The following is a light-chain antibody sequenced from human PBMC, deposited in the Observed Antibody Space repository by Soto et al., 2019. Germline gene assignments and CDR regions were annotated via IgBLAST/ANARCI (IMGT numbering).Light chain of an antibody. J-gene: IGKJ1*01. CDR3: QQSYSTFTWT. CDR2: AAT. CDR1: QSISSY. V-gene: IGKV1-39*01. Sequence: DIQMTQSPSSLSASVGDRVTITCRASQSISSYLNWYQQKPGKAPKLLIYAATSLQSGVPSRFSGSGSVTDFTLTISSLQPEDFATYYCQQSYSTFTWTFGQGTKVEIK.